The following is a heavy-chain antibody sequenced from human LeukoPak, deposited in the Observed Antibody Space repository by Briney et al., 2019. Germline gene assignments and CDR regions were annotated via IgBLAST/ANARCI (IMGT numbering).Heavy chain of an antibody. Sequence: SETLSLTCTVSGGSISSSSYFWGWIRQPPGKGLEWIGSISYSGSTYYNPSLKSRLTISVDTSKNQFSLKLSSVTAADTAVYYCARPRFSSSYYFDFWGQGTLVTVSS. V-gene: IGHV4-39*01. D-gene: IGHD6-13*01. CDR3: ARPRFSSSYYFDF. J-gene: IGHJ4*02. CDR2: ISYSGST. CDR1: GGSISSSSYF.